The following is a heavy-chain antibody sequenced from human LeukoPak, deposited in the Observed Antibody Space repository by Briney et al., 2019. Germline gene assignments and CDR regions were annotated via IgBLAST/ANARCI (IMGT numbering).Heavy chain of an antibody. D-gene: IGHD5-24*01. J-gene: IGHJ4*02. CDR3: ARGRDGYNYFGIYYFDY. CDR1: GGTFSNYA. Sequence: ASVKLSCKASGGTFSNYAISWVRQAPGPGLEWMGGIIPIFGTANYAQKFQGRVTITTDESTSTAYMELSSLRSEDTAVYYCARGRDGYNYFGIYYFDYWGQGTLVTVSS. V-gene: IGHV1-69*05. CDR2: IIPIFGTA.